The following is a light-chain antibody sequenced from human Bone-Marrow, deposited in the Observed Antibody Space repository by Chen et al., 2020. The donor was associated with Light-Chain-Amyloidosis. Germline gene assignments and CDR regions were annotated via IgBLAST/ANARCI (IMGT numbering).Light chain of an antibody. V-gene: IGKV3-20*01. J-gene: IGKJ4*01. CDR2: GSS. Sequence: ESVLTQSPGTLSLSPGEGANLSCRASQTISSNYLTWYQQKFGQDPRLLIYGSSSRATGIPDRFTDSGSGTDFTLTINRLEPEDFAMCYCQQYGTSPLTFGGGTKVEIK. CDR1: QTISSNY. CDR3: QQYGTSPLT.